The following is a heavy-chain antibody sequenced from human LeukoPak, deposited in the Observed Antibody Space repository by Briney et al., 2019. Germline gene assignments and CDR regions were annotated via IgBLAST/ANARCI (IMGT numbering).Heavy chain of an antibody. D-gene: IGHD3-16*02. CDR1: GGSLTNSY. J-gene: IGHJ3*02. Sequence: SETLSLTCTVSGGSLTNSYWSWIRQPPGKGLEWIGYIYYSGSTNYNPSLKTRITILVDTSKNQFSLKLTSVTAADTAVYYCASHYRYAFDNWGQGTLVTVSS. CDR2: IYYSGST. CDR3: ASHYRYAFDN. V-gene: IGHV4-59*08.